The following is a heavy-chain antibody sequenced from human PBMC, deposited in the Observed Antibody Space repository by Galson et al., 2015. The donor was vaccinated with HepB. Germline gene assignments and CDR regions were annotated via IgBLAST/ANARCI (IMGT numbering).Heavy chain of an antibody. D-gene: IGHD4-11*01. CDR3: AKMGYSNFENNYFDP. V-gene: IGHV3-23*01. CDR2: ISYSGGRT. CDR1: GFTFSSFA. Sequence: SLRLSCAASGFTFSSFAMSWVRQAPGKGLECVSSISYSGGRTHYADSVKGRVTISRDNSQNTLYLQMNSLRAEDTALYYCAKMGYSNFENNYFDPWGQGTLVTVSS. J-gene: IGHJ5*02.